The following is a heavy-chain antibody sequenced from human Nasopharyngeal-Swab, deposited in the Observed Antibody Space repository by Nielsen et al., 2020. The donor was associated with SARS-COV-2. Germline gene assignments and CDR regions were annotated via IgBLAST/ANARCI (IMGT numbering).Heavy chain of an antibody. CDR1: GGSFSGYY. Sequence: ESLKISCAVYGGSFSGYYWSWIRQPPGKGLEWIGEINHSGSTNYNPSLKSRVTISVDTSKNQFSLKLSSVTAADTAVYYCARGAAGYYDSSGYPYFDYWGQGTLVTVSS. J-gene: IGHJ4*02. CDR2: INHSGST. V-gene: IGHV4-34*01. D-gene: IGHD3-22*01. CDR3: ARGAAGYYDSSGYPYFDY.